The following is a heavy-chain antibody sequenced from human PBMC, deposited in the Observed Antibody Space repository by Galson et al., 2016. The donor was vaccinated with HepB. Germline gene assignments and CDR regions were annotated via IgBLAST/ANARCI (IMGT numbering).Heavy chain of an antibody. Sequence: LRLSCAASGFAFRTYSMNWVRQTPGKGLEWIAWITSSSDTMYYADSVKGRFTISRDNAKNSLYLEMNSLRDEDTAVYYCARDDYFRLGYWGQGTLVTVSS. CDR3: ARDDYFRLGY. CDR2: ITSSSDTM. V-gene: IGHV3-48*02. D-gene: IGHD3-16*01. J-gene: IGHJ4*02. CDR1: GFAFRTYS.